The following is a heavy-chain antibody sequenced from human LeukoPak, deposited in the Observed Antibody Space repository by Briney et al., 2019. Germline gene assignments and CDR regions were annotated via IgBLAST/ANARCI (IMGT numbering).Heavy chain of an antibody. D-gene: IGHD3-9*01. J-gene: IGHJ4*02. CDR3: ARSRPYDILTGYYSLDY. CDR2: INPNSGGT. V-gene: IGHV1-2*02. Sequence: ASVKVSCKASGYTFTGYYMHWVRQAPGQGLEWMGWINPNSGGTNYAQKFQGRVTMTRDTSISTAYMELCRLRSDDTAVYYCARSRPYDILTGYYSLDYWGQGTLVTVSS. CDR1: GYTFTGYY.